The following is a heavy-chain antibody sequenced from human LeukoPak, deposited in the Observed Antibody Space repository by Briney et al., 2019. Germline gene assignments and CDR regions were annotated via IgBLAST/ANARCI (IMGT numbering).Heavy chain of an antibody. Sequence: ADTLSLTCTVSVRSISIYYWSWLRRPAGRGLECLGVIYTTGSTNCNPYLKSRVTVSRDTTKNPFSLKLTSVTAAETAVYYCARGGHFFDVWGKGTTVTVSS. CDR3: ARGGHFFDV. J-gene: IGHJ6*03. V-gene: IGHV4-4*07. CDR1: VRSISIYY. D-gene: IGHD3-16*01. CDR2: IYTTGST.